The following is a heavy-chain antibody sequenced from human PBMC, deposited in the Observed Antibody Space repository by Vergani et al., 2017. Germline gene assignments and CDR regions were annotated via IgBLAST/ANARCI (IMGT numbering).Heavy chain of an antibody. CDR2: IYYSGRT. CDR3: ARVLRLGPYLFDP. CDR1: GGSISSSSYY. J-gene: IGHJ5*02. Sequence: QLQLQESGPGLVKPSETLSLTCTVSGGSISSSSYYWGWIRQPPGKGLEWIGSIYYSGRTYYNPSLKSRVTISVDRSKNQFSLKLSSVTAADTAVYYCARVLRLGPYLFDPWGQGTLVTVSS. D-gene: IGHD3-3*01. V-gene: IGHV4-39*07.